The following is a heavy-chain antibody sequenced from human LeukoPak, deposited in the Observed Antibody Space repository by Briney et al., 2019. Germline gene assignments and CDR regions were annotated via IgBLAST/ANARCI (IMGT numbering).Heavy chain of an antibody. Sequence: PSETLSLTCTVSGGSISSYYWSWIRQPAGKGLEWIGRIYTSGSTNYNPSLKSRVTMSVDTSKNQFSLRLSSVTAADTAVYYCAREVVWFGGGYYYYMDVWGKGTMVTISS. D-gene: IGHD3-10*01. J-gene: IGHJ6*03. V-gene: IGHV4-4*07. CDR2: IYTSGST. CDR3: AREVVWFGGGYYYYMDV. CDR1: GGSISSYY.